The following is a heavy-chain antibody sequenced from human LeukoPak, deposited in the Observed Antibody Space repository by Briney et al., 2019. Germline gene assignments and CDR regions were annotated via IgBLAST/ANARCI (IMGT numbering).Heavy chain of an antibody. CDR1: GFTFSDSY. Sequence: GGSLRLSCAASGFTFSDSYMTWIRQTPGKGLESLAYLSGSGHDIYYTDSVKGRFTISRDNAKNSLFLQMNSLRAEDTAVYYCARELAVGGTWFDPWGQGTLVTVSS. J-gene: IGHJ5*02. V-gene: IGHV3-11*01. D-gene: IGHD6-19*01. CDR3: ARELAVGGTWFDP. CDR2: LSGSGHDI.